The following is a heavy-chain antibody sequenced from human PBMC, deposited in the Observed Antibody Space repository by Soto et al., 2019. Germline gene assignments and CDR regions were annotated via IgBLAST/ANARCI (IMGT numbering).Heavy chain of an antibody. CDR1: DGSVSSYGYY. CDR3: IRGGHLYEYMI. J-gene: IGHJ4*02. Sequence: QVQLQESGPGLVKPSETLSLTCTVSDGSVSSYGYYWTWVRQAPGKGLEWIGYIAYNGGTSYNPSLRGRVTISVDSCKIQFSMDLSFATAADTALYYCIRGGHLYEYMICGQGTLVTVSS. CDR2: IAYNGGT. V-gene: IGHV4-61*08. D-gene: IGHD2-8*01.